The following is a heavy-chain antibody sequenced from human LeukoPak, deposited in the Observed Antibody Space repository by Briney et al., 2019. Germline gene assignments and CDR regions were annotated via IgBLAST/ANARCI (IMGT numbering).Heavy chain of an antibody. V-gene: IGHV1-18*01. CDR2: ISTYNGNT. D-gene: IGHD6-6*01. Sequence: ASVTVSCKASGYTFTTYDFSWVRQAPGQGLEWMGWISTYNGNTNYAQKLQGRVTMTTDTSTSTAYMELRSLRSDYTAVYYCARGPISARPGLDYWGQGTLVTVSS. J-gene: IGHJ4*02. CDR1: GYTFTTYD. CDR3: ARGPISARPGLDY.